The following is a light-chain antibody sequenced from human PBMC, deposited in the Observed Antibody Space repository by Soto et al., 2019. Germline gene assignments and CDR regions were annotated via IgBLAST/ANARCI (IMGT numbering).Light chain of an antibody. Sequence: EIVMTQSPATLSVSPGERATLSCRASQSVSSNFAWYQQKPGQAPRLLIYGASTRATGIPVRFSGSGSGTEFTLTISSLQSEDFAVYYCQQYNNWPPWTFGRGPKVEIK. CDR3: QQYNNWPPWT. V-gene: IGKV3-15*01. CDR1: QSVSSN. CDR2: GAS. J-gene: IGKJ1*01.